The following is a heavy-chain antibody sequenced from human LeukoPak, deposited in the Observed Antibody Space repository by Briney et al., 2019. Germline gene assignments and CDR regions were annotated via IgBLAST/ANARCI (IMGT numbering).Heavy chain of an antibody. D-gene: IGHD6-13*01. CDR2: INSDGSNT. Sequence: PGGSLRLSCVASGFTFSSYWMHWVRQAPGKGLVWVSRINSDGSNTNYADSVKGRFIISRDNAKNTLYLQMNSLRAEDTAVYYCARDREQEPTYDYWGRGTLVTVSS. CDR3: ARDREQEPTYDY. CDR1: GFTFSSYW. V-gene: IGHV3-74*01. J-gene: IGHJ4*02.